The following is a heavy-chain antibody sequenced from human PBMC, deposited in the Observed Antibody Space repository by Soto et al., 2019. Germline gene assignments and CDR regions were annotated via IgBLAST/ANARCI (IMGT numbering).Heavy chain of an antibody. D-gene: IGHD3-10*01. V-gene: IGHV3-9*01. CDR1: GFTFDDYA. CDR3: AKDSVVGELLSDFYFDY. CDR2: ISWNSGSI. Sequence: GGSLRLSCAASGFTFDDYAMHWVRQAPGKGLEWVSGISWNSGSIGYADSVKGRFTISRDNAKNSLYLQMNSLRAEDTALYYCAKDSVVGELLSDFYFDYWGQGTLVTVSS. J-gene: IGHJ4*02.